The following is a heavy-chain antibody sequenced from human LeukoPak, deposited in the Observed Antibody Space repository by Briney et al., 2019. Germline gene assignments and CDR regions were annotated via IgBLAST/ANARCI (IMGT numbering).Heavy chain of an antibody. CDR2: ISYDGSNK. V-gene: IGHV3-30*18. CDR1: GFTFSSYG. CDR3: AKDHDLFNAFDI. Sequence: PGGSPRLSCAASGFTFSSYGMHWVRQAPGKGLEWVAVISYDGSNKYYADSVKGRFTISRDNSKNTLYLQMNSLRAEDTAVYYCAKDHDLFNAFDIWGQGTMVTVSS. J-gene: IGHJ3*02.